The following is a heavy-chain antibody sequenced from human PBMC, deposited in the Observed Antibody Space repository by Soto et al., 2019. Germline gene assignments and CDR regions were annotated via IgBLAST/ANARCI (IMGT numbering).Heavy chain of an antibody. J-gene: IGHJ4*02. D-gene: IGHD1-26*01. CDR2: INHSGFT. CDR3: ARAAVKLGATLFDS. CDR1: GGSLRGHY. V-gene: IGHV4-34*01. Sequence: SETLSLTCAVSGGSLRGHYWSWIRQSPEKGLEWIGEINHSGFTNYDPTLKSRVTISRDASKNQFSLRLSSMTAADSAVYFCARAAVKLGATLFDSWGQGTLVTVSS.